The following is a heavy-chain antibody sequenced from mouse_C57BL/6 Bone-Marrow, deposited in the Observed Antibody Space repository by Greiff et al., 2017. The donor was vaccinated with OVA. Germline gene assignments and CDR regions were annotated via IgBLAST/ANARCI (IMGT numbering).Heavy chain of an antibody. V-gene: IGHV5-15*04. Sequence: VQVVESGGGLVQPGGSLKLSCAASGFTFSDYGMAWVRQAPRKGPEWVAFISNLAYSIYYAATVTGRFTIACENAKNTLYLERSSLRAEDTAMYYCARREGLRLWYFDVWGTGTTVTVSS. CDR2: ISNLAYSI. CDR1: GFTFSDYG. D-gene: IGHD2-4*01. CDR3: ARREGLRLWYFDV. J-gene: IGHJ1*03.